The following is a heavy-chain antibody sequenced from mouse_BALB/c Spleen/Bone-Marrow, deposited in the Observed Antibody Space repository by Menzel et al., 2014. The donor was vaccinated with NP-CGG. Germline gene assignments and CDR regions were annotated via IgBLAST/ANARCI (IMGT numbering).Heavy chain of an antibody. CDR2: INPYNGGT. Sequence: EVMLVESGPELVKPGASMKISCKASGYSFTGYTMNWVKQSHGKNLEWIGLINPYNGGTSYNQKFKGKATLTVDKSSSTAYMELLSLTSEDSAVYYCARLDYYGSSSYFDYWGQGTTLTVSS. CDR1: GYSFTGYT. V-gene: IGHV1-18*01. J-gene: IGHJ2*01. CDR3: ARLDYYGSSSYFDY. D-gene: IGHD1-1*01.